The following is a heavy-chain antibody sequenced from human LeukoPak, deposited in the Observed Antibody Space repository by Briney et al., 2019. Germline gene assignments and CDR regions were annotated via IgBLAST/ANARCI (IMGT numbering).Heavy chain of an antibody. CDR2: INHSGST. CDR1: GGSFSGYY. CDR3: ARIMALRIAAAGIFDY. D-gene: IGHD6-13*01. Sequence: SETLSLTCAVYGGSFSGYYWSWIRQPPGKGLEWIGEINHSGSTNYNPSLKSRVTISVDTSKNQFSLKLSSVTAADTAVYYRARIMALRIAAAGIFDYWGQGTLVTVSS. V-gene: IGHV4-34*01. J-gene: IGHJ4*02.